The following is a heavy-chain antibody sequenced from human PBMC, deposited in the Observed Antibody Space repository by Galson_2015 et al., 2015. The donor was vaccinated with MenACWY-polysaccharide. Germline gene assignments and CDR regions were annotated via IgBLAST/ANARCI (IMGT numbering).Heavy chain of an antibody. CDR1: GFTFSTYG. CDR3: ARVRGRYYGSGSYSGVDY. Sequence: SLRLSCAASGFTFSTYGMHWVRRAPGKGLEWVAVIWYDGSNKYYADSVKGRFTISRDNSKNTLYLRMDSLRAEDTAVYYCARVRGRYYGSGSYSGVDYWGQGTLVTVSS. V-gene: IGHV3-33*01. CDR2: IWYDGSNK. J-gene: IGHJ4*02. D-gene: IGHD3-10*01.